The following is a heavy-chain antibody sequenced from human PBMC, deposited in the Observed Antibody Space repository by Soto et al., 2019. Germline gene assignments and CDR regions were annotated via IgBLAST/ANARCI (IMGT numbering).Heavy chain of an antibody. CDR2: ISDDAASI. CDR3: ARENAVQAWLHHFDH. Sequence: EVSLRLSCEASGFSFSSFAMNWVRQATGRGLERVSYISDDAASISYPDSLKGRFTISRDTAKNSLSLQMNNLRAEDTAVYYCARENAVQAWLHHFDHWGLGTLVTVSS. V-gene: IGHV3-48*03. J-gene: IGHJ4*02. D-gene: IGHD5-18*01. CDR1: GFSFSSFA.